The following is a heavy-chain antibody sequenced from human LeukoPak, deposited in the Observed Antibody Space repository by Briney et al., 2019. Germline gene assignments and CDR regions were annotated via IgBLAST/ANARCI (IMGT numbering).Heavy chain of an antibody. CDR3: ARDLGGIVGAERAPDY. CDR1: GFTFSSYS. V-gene: IGHV3-21*01. J-gene: IGHJ4*02. D-gene: IGHD1-26*01. Sequence: PGGSLRLSCAASGFTFSSYSMNWVRQAPGKGLEWVSSISSSSSYIYYADSVKGRFTISRDNAKNSPYLQMNSLRAEDTAVYYCARDLGGIVGAERAPDYWGQGTLVTVSS. CDR2: ISSSSSYI.